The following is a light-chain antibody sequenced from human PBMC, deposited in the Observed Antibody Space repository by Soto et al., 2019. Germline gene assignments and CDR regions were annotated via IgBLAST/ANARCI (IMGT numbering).Light chain of an antibody. V-gene: IGLV2-14*01. CDR2: EVS. CDR1: SSDIGAYNY. Sequence: QSALTQPASVSGSPGQSITISCTGSSSDIGAYNYASWYQQHPGKTPKLIIYEVSNRPSGVSHRFSGSKSDNTASLTISGLQPEDEADYYCSSYTTTNTYLFGSGTKVTVL. CDR3: SSYTTTNTYL. J-gene: IGLJ1*01.